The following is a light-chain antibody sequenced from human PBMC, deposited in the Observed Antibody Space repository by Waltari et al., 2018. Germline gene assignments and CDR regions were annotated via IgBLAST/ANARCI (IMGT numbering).Light chain of an antibody. CDR2: EVS. V-gene: IGLV2-14*01. Sequence: QSALTQPASVSGSPGQSITISCTGSRRDIGDYDYVSWYQHRPTKAPKLMIYEVSSRPSGVSNRFSGSKSGNTASLTISGLQAEDKATYYCASFTDTRNLVFGGGTKLTVL. J-gene: IGLJ2*01. CDR3: ASFTDTRNLV. CDR1: RRDIGDYDY.